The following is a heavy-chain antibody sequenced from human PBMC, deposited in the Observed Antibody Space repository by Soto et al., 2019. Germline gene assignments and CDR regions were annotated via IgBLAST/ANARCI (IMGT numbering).Heavy chain of an antibody. CDR3: ARAFTPYSSSSGFAYYYYGMDV. Sequence: PGGSLRLSCAASGFTFSSHSMNWVRQAPGKGLEWVSSISSSSSYIYYADSVKGRFTISRDNAKNSLYLQMNSLRAEDTAVYYCARAFTPYSSSSGFAYYYYGMDVWGQGTTVTVSS. J-gene: IGHJ6*02. V-gene: IGHV3-21*01. CDR1: GFTFSSHS. CDR2: ISSSSSYI. D-gene: IGHD6-6*01.